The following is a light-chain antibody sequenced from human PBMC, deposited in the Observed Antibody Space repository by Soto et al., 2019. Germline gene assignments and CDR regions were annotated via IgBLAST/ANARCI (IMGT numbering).Light chain of an antibody. CDR2: AAS. CDR1: QSISSY. J-gene: IGKJ4*01. CDR3: QQANSFTLT. V-gene: IGKV1-39*01. Sequence: DIQMTQSRSSLSASVGDRVTITCRASQSISSYLNWYQKKTGKAPKLLIYAASSLQSGVPSRFSGIGSGTDFILTISSLQPEELATYDCQQANSFTLTCSGLTTVEIK.